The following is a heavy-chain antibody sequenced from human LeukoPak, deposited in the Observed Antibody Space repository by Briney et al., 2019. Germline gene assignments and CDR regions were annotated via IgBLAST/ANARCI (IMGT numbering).Heavy chain of an antibody. CDR1: GFTFSSYW. D-gene: IGHD5-18*01. CDR2: IKQDGSEK. J-gene: IGHJ4*02. Sequence: GGSLRLSCAASGFTFSSYWMSWVRQAPGKGLEWVANIKQDGSEKYYVDSVKGRFTISRDNAKNPLYLQMNSLRAEDTAVYYCARASYSYGYSFDYWGQGTLVTVSS. CDR3: ARASYSYGYSFDY. V-gene: IGHV3-7*03.